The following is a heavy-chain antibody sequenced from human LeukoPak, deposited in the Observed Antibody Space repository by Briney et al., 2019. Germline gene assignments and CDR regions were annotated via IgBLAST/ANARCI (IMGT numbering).Heavy chain of an antibody. V-gene: IGHV1-46*03. J-gene: IGHJ4*02. Sequence: ASVKVSCKASGHTLINYYMQWVRQAPGQGLEWMGIINPSAGSTSYAQKFQGRVSMTRDTSTSTVYMQLSSLRSEDTAIYYCARTHSWGDKGYFDFWGQGTLVTVSS. CDR2: INPSAGST. CDR1: GHTLINYY. D-gene: IGHD7-27*01. CDR3: ARTHSWGDKGYFDF.